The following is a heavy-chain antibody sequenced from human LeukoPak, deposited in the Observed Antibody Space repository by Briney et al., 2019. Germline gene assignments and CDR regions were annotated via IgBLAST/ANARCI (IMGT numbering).Heavy chain of an antibody. CDR2: ISYDGSNK. D-gene: IGHD1-26*01. CDR1: GFTFSSYA. CDR3: GSGSYYVDY. Sequence: GGSLRLSCAASGFTFSSYAMHWVRQAPGKGLEWVAVISYDGSNKYYADSVKGRFTISRDNSKNTLYLQMNSLRAEDTAVYYCGSGSYYVDYWGQGTLATVSS. J-gene: IGHJ4*02. V-gene: IGHV3-30-3*01.